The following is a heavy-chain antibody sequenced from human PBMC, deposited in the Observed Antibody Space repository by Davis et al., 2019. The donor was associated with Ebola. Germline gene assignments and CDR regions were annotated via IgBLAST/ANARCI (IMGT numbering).Heavy chain of an antibody. V-gene: IGHV4-61*01. CDR3: ARGGKYSGYDYDY. CDR1: GGSISSASYY. CDR2: IYYSGST. Sequence: GSLRLSCTVSGGSISSASYYWSWIRQPPGKGLEWIGYIYYSGSTNYHPSLKSRVTISLDTSKNQFSLELSSVTAADTAVYYCARGGKYSGYDYDYWVQGTLVTVSS. J-gene: IGHJ4*02. D-gene: IGHD5-12*01.